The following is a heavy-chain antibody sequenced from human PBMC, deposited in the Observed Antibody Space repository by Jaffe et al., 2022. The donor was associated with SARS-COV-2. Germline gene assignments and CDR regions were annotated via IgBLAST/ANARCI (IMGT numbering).Heavy chain of an antibody. J-gene: IGHJ6*02. CDR3: TTDYYDSSGYHYYYYYGMDV. CDR1: GFTFSNAW. Sequence: EVQLVESGGGLVKPGGSLRLSCAASGFTFSNAWMSWVRQAPGKGLEWVGRIKSKTDGGTTDYAAPVKGRFTISRDDSKNTLYLQMNSLKTEDTAVYYCTTDYYDSSGYHYYYYYGMDVWGQGTTVTVSS. D-gene: IGHD3-22*01. CDR2: IKSKTDGGTT. V-gene: IGHV3-15*01.